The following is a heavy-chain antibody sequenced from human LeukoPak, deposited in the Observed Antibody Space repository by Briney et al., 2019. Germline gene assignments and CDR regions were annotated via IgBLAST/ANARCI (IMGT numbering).Heavy chain of an antibody. CDR3: VRGTDAYKIRF. CDR2: MHPSGNT. CDR1: GGSIGGYY. D-gene: IGHD5-24*01. V-gene: IGHV4-59*01. J-gene: IGHJ4*02. Sequence: SETLSLTCTVSGGSIGGYYWSWVRQPPGRGLEWIGHMHPSGNTYYNLYLESRVTISVDTSKNQVSLKLSSVIAADTAVYYCVRGTDAYKIRFWGQGTLVTVSS.